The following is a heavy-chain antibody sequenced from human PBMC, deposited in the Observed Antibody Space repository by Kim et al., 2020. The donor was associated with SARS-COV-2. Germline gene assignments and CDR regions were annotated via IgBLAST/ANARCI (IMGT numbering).Heavy chain of an antibody. J-gene: IGHJ6*02. D-gene: IGHD4-17*01. Sequence: GGSLRLSCAASGFTVSSNYMSWVRQAPGKGLEWVSVIYSGGSTYYADSVKGRFTISRDNSKNTLYLQMNSLRAEDTAVYYCARDQATVTTLTSYYYYGMDVWGQGTTVTVSS. CDR2: IYSGGST. CDR1: GFTVSSNY. CDR3: ARDQATVTTLTSYYYYGMDV. V-gene: IGHV3-53*01.